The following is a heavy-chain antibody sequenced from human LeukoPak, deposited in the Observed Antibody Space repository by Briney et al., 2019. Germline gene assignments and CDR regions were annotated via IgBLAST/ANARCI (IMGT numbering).Heavy chain of an antibody. CDR3: ERGGCSSTSCYDNWFDP. D-gene: IGHD2-2*01. J-gene: IGHJ5*02. CDR1: GGSFSGYY. V-gene: IGHV4-34*01. Sequence: SETLSLTCAVYGGSFSGYYWSWIRQPPGKGLEWIGEINHSGSTNYNPSLKSRVTISVDTSKNQFSLKLSSVTAADTAVYYCERGGCSSTSCYDNWFDPWGQGTLVTVSS. CDR2: INHSGST.